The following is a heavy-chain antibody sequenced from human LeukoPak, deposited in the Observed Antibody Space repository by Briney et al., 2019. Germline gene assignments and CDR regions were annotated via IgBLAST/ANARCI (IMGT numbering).Heavy chain of an antibody. CDR1: GGSFSGYY. CDR3: AGSWVWFGPRRGFGFDD. Sequence: PSETLSLTCAVYGGSFSGYYWSWIRQPPGKGLEWIGEINHSGSTNYNPSLKSRVTISVETSKNQFSLKLRSVTAADTAVYYCAGSWVWFGPRRGFGFDDWGQGTLVTVSS. D-gene: IGHD3-10*01. V-gene: IGHV4-34*01. J-gene: IGHJ4*02. CDR2: INHSGST.